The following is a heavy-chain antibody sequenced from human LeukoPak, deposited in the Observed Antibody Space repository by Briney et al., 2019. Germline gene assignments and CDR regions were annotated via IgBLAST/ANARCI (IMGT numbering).Heavy chain of an antibody. J-gene: IGHJ5*02. CDR1: GYTFTGYY. D-gene: IGHD4-23*01. CDR3: ARATVVTEGLRRDWFDP. CDR2: INPNSGGT. Sequence: GASVKVSCKASGYTFTGYYMHWVRQAPGQGLEWMGWINPNSGGTNYAQKFQGRVTMTRGTSISTAYMELSRLRSDDTAVYYCARATVVTEGLRRDWFDPWGQGTLVTVSS. V-gene: IGHV1-2*02.